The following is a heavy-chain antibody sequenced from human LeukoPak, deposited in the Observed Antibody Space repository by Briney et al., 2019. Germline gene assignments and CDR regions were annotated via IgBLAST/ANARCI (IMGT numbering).Heavy chain of an antibody. CDR2: ISAFNGNT. D-gene: IGHD6-13*01. CDR1: GYTFTNYY. V-gene: IGHV1-18*01. J-gene: IGHJ4*02. CDR3: ARDLAGAAAGTIPLFDY. Sequence: ASVKVSCKASGYTFTNYYIHWVRQAPGQGLEWMGWISAFNGNTNYAQRLQGRVTMTTDTSTSTAYMELRSLRSDDTAVYYCARDLAGAAAGTIPLFDYWGQGTLVTVSS.